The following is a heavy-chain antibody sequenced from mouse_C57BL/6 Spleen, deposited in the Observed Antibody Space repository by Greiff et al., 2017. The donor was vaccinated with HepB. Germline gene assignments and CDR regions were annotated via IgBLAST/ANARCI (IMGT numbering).Heavy chain of an antibody. J-gene: IGHJ2*01. CDR1: GYTFTSYW. CDR3: ARRIYDGYYFDY. V-gene: IGHV1-50*01. CDR2: IDPSDSYT. D-gene: IGHD2-3*01. Sequence: QVHVKQPGAELVKPGASVKLSCKASGYTFTSYWMQWVKQRPGQGLEWIGEIDPSDSYTNYNQKFKGKATLTVDTSSSTAYMQLSSLTSEDSAVYYCARRIYDGYYFDYWGQGTTLTVSS.